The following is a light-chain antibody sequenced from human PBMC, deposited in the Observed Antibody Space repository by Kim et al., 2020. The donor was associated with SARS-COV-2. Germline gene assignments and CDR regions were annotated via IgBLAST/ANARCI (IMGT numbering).Light chain of an antibody. V-gene: IGKV1-39*01. Sequence: ASVGDRVTITCRASQAISNYLSWYQHKPGKAPNLLIYGASNLESGVPSRFSGSGSGTDFTLTISSLQPEDFAIYYCQQSYSSPLTFGPGTKVDIK. CDR3: QQSYSSPLT. J-gene: IGKJ3*01. CDR2: GAS. CDR1: QAISNY.